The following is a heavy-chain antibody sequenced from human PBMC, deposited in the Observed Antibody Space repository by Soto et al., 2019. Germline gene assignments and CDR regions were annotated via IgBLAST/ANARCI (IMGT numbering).Heavy chain of an antibody. J-gene: IGHJ3*02. Sequence: QPGGSLRLSCAASGFTFSSYGMHWVRQAPGKGLEWVAVISYDGSNKYYADSVKGRFTISRDNSKNTLYLQMNSLRAEDTAVYYCPKVPSIAAAGNGAFDIWGQGTMVTVSS. CDR1: GFTFSSYG. D-gene: IGHD6-13*01. CDR3: PKVPSIAAAGNGAFDI. CDR2: ISYDGSNK. V-gene: IGHV3-30*18.